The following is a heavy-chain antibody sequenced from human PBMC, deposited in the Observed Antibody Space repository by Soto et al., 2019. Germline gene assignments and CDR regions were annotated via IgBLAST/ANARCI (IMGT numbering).Heavy chain of an antibody. V-gene: IGHV4-34*01. CDR1: VGSFSGHS. J-gene: IGHJ5*01. CDR3: STRAYDTNGYYRFDP. Sequence: PSETLSLTCAVYVGSFSGHSWSWIRQSPGKGLEWIGDINHSGRVNYSRSLKSRVTISLDTSKNQFSLTLSAVTAADTAMYYCSTRAYDTNGYYRFDPWGQGTLVTVSS. CDR2: INHSGRV. D-gene: IGHD3-22*01.